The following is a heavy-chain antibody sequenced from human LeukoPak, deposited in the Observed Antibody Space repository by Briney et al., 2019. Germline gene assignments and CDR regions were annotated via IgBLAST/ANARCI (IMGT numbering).Heavy chain of an antibody. CDR2: IIPILGIA. CDR3: ARALGYDPPAY. V-gene: IGHV1-69*02. J-gene: IGHJ4*02. D-gene: IGHD5-12*01. CDR1: GGTFSSYT. Sequence: SVKVSCKASGGTFSSYTISWVRQAPGQGLEWMGRIIPILGIANYAQKFQSRVTITADKSTSTAYMELSSLRSEDTAVYYCARALGYDPPAYWGQGTLVTVSS.